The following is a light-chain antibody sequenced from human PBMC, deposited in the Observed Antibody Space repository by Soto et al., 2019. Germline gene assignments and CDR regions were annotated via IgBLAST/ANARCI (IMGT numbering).Light chain of an antibody. J-gene: IGLJ1*01. CDR1: SSNIGAGYD. V-gene: IGLV1-40*01. Sequence: QSVLTQPPSVSGAPGQRVTISCTESSSNIGAGYDVHWYQHLPGTAPKLLIYGNTDRPSGVPDRFSGSKSGSSASLAITGLQTEDEAHYYCQSYDSSLRDVFGTGTKAPS. CDR2: GNT. CDR3: QSYDSSLRDV.